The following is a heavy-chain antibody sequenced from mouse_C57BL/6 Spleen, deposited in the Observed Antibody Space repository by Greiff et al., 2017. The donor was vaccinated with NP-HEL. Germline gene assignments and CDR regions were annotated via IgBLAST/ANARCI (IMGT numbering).Heavy chain of an antibody. CDR2: IYPGDGDT. CDR3: ARGDYYGVAY. V-gene: IGHV1-80*01. J-gene: IGHJ3*01. CDR1: GYAFSSYW. D-gene: IGHD1-2*01. Sequence: QVQLKESGAELVKPGASVKISCKASGYAFSSYWMNWVKQRPGKGLEWIGQIYPGDGDTNYNGKFKGKATLTADKSSSTAYMQLSSLTSEDSAVYFCARGDYYGVAYWGQGTLVTVSA.